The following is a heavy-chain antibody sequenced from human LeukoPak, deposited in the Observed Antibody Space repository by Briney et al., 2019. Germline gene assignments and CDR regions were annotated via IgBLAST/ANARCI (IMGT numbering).Heavy chain of an antibody. CDR3: ARAQSGFWSGYCFDY. D-gene: IGHD3-3*01. J-gene: IGHJ4*02. Sequence: GGSLRLSCAASGFRFSGYWMTWVRQAPGKGLEWVANIKQDGSEKYYVDSVKGRFAVSRDNAKNSLYLQMNSLRAEDTAVYYCARAQSGFWSGYCFDYWGQGTLVTVSS. V-gene: IGHV3-7*01. CDR1: GFRFSGYW. CDR2: IKQDGSEK.